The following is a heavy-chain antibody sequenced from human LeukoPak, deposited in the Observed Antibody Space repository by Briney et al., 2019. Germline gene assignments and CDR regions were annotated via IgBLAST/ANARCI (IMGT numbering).Heavy chain of an antibody. D-gene: IGHD1-26*01. CDR1: GLTFSNFA. CDR3: ARAAYYRFDY. J-gene: IGHJ4*02. Sequence: GGSLRLSCAASGLTFSNFAMTWVRQAPGRGLEWVSTISISGDDTYYTDSVKGRFTISRDNSKNTLYLQMSSLRAEDTAIYFCARAAYYRFDYWGQGTLVTVSS. CDR2: ISISGDDT. V-gene: IGHV3-23*01.